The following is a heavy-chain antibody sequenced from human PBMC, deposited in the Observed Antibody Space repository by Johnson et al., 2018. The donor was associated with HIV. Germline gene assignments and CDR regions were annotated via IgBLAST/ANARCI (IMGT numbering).Heavy chain of an antibody. J-gene: IGHJ3*01. Sequence: VQLVESGGGLVQPGGSLRLSCAASGFTLSGYDMHWVRQATGKGLEWVGRTTDKLNSYTTKYAASVKGRFTISRDDSKKSLYLQINSLRTEDTALYYCARGVSSGYYSNAFDVWGQGTMATVSS. D-gene: IGHD3-22*01. CDR1: GFTLSGYD. CDR3: ARGVSSGYYSNAFDV. V-gene: IGHV3-72*01. CDR2: TTDKLNSYTT.